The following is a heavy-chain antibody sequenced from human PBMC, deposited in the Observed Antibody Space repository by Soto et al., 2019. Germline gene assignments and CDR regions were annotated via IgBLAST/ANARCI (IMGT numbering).Heavy chain of an antibody. CDR2: INPSGSYT. Sequence: QVQLVQSGAEVKKPVASVKVSCKALGNTFTSYCIHWVRQAPGQGLEWMGIINPSGSYTSYAQKFEGRVTMTRDTSTSTVYMELSSLRSEDTAVYYCARDIPPDGMDVWGQGTTVTVSS. J-gene: IGHJ6*02. CDR1: GNTFTSYC. CDR3: ARDIPPDGMDV. V-gene: IGHV1-46*01.